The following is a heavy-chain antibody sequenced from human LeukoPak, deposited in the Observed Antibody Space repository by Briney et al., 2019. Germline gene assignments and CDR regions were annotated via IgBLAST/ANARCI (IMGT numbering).Heavy chain of an antibody. V-gene: IGHV3-7*01. CDR2: IKQDGSEK. D-gene: IGHD3-10*01. CDR1: GFTFSSYW. CDR3: ARIKEYGFDI. J-gene: IGHJ3*02. Sequence: GGSLRLSCAASGFTFSSYWMSWVRQAPGKGLEWVANIKQDGSEKYYLDSVKGRFTISRDNAKNSLYSQMNSLRAEDTAVYSCARIKEYGFDIWGQGTMVTVSS.